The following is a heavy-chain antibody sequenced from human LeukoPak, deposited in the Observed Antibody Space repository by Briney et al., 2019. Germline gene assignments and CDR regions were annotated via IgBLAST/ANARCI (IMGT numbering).Heavy chain of an antibody. J-gene: IGHJ4*02. CDR2: IRYDGSNK. Sequence: GGSLRLSCAASGFTFSSYGMHWVRQAPGKGLEWVAFIRYDGSNKYCADSVKGRFTISRDNSKNTLYLQMNSLRAEDTAVYYCAKETSVRFGEPYFDYWGQGTLVTVSS. D-gene: IGHD3-10*01. CDR3: AKETSVRFGEPYFDY. V-gene: IGHV3-30*02. CDR1: GFTFSSYG.